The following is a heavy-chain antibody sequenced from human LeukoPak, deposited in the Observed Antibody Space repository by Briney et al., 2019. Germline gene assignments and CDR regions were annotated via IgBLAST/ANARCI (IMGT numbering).Heavy chain of an antibody. CDR1: GFTFDSYG. V-gene: IGHV3-23*01. Sequence: GGSLRLSCAASGFTFDSYGMNWVRQAPGKGLEWVSGISGSGVYTYYADSVKGRFTISRDNSKNTLYLVMNSLRVDDTAVYYCAKDLELLWFGELLGGGIFDYWGQGTLVTVSS. D-gene: IGHD3-10*01. CDR3: AKDLELLWFGELLGGGIFDY. J-gene: IGHJ4*02. CDR2: ISGSGVYT.